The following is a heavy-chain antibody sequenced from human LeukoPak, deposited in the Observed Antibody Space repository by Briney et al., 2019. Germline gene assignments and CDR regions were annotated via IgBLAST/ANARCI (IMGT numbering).Heavy chain of an antibody. CDR3: ARGGQMVTRSL. CDR2: IYYSGST. CDR1: GGSISSYY. V-gene: IGHV4-59*01. D-gene: IGHD2-21*02. Sequence: SETLSLTCTVSGGSISSYYCSWIRQPPGKGLEWIGYIYYSGSTNYNPSLKSRVTISVDTSKNQFSLKLSSVTAADTAVYYCARGGQMVTRSLGGQETLVTVSS. J-gene: IGHJ4*02.